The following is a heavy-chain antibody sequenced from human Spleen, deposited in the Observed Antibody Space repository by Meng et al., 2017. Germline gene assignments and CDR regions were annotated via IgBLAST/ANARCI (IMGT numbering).Heavy chain of an antibody. CDR3: ARGEVLPRY. V-gene: IGHV3-74*01. D-gene: IGHD3-16*01. CDR1: GFTFSSYW. Sequence: GGSLRLSCAASGFTFSSYWMQWVRQAPGNGLVWVSRIHGDGSKVDYADSVKGRFTISRDPAKNTLYLQMNSLRAEDTAVYYCARGEVLPRYWGQGTLVTVSS. J-gene: IGHJ4*02. CDR2: IHGDGSKV.